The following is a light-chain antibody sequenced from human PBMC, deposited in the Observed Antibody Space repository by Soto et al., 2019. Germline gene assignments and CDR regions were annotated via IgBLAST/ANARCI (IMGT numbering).Light chain of an antibody. CDR3: EQYGSSPVFT. Sequence: EIVLTQSPGTLSLSPGERATLSCRASQSVSSSYLAWYQQKPGQAPRLLIYGASSRATGIPGRFGGSGSGTDFTLTISRLEPEDFAVYYCEQYGSSPVFTFGPGTKVDIK. J-gene: IGKJ3*01. CDR1: QSVSSSY. CDR2: GAS. V-gene: IGKV3-20*01.